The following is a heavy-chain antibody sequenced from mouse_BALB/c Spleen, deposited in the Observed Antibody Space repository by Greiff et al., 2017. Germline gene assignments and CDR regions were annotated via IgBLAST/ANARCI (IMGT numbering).Heavy chain of an antibody. D-gene: IGHD1-1*01. J-gene: IGHJ3*01. CDR3: ARGDYYGSSPFAY. CDR1: GYTFTSYW. V-gene: IGHV1-7*01. CDR2: INPSTGYT. Sequence: QVQLKESGAELAKPGASVKMSCKASGYTFTSYWMHWVKQRPGQGLEWIGYINPSTGYTEYNQKFKDKATLTADKSSSTAYMQLSSLTSEDSAVYYCARGDYYGSSPFAYWGQGTLSLSLQ.